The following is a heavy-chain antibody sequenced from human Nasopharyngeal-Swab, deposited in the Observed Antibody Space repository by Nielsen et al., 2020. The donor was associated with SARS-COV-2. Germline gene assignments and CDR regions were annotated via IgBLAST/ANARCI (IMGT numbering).Heavy chain of an antibody. CDR3: ARAYYDILTGYYYGMDV. J-gene: IGHJ6*02. V-gene: IGHV2-70*01. D-gene: IGHD3-9*01. CDR1: GFSLSTSGMC. CDR2: IDWDDDK. Sequence: SGPTLVKPPQTLTLTCTFSGFSLSTSGMCVSWIRQPPGKALEWLALIDWDDDKYYSTSLKTRLTISKDTSKNQVVLTMTNMDPVDTATYYCARAYYDILTGYYYGMDVWGQGNPGLRLL.